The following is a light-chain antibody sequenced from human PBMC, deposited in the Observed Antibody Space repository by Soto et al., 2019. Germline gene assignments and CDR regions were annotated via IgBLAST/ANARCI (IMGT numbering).Light chain of an antibody. CDR2: LGS. J-gene: IGKJ1*01. CDR3: MQALQTPRT. CDR1: QSLLHSSGHNS. Sequence: DIVMTQSPLSLPVTPGEPASISCRSSQSLLHSSGHNSLSWYLQKPGQSPQLLIYLGSNRASGVPDRFSGSGSGTHFTLKISRVEAEDVGVYFCMQALQTPRTFGQGTKVEIK. V-gene: IGKV2-28*01.